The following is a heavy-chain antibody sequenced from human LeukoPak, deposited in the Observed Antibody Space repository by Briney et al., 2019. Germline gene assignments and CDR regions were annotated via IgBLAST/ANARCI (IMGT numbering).Heavy chain of an antibody. CDR1: GGTFSSYA. V-gene: IGHV1-69*13. CDR2: IIPIFGTA. CDR3: ARDLAAAGTRRGGY. J-gene: IGHJ4*02. D-gene: IGHD6-13*01. Sequence: SVKLSCKAFGGTFSSYAISWVRQAPGQGLEWMGGIIPIFGTANYAQKFQGRVTITADESTSTAYMELSSLRSEDTAVYYCARDLAAAGTRRGGYWGQGTLVTVSS.